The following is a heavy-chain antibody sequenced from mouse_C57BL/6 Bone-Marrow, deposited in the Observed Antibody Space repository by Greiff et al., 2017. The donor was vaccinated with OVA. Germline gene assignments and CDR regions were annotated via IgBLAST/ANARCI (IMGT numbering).Heavy chain of an antibody. CDR1: GYTFTSYG. D-gene: IGHD2-1*01. J-gene: IGHJ3*01. Sequence: VQLQQSGAELARPGASVKLSCKASGYTFTSYGISWVKQRTGQGLEWIGEIYPRSGNTYYNEKFKGKATLTADKSSSTAYMELRSLTSEDSAVYFCASGAYYGSYGFAYWGQGTLVTVSA. CDR3: ASGAYYGSYGFAY. CDR2: IYPRSGNT. V-gene: IGHV1-81*01.